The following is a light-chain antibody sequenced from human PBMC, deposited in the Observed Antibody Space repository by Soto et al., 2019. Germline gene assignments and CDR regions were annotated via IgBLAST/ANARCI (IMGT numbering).Light chain of an antibody. Sequence: QAVVTQEPSLTVSPGGTVTLTCGSSTGAVTNGHYPYWFQQEPGQAPRTLIYDTTNRHSWTPARFSGSLLGGKAALTLSGAQPEDEAEYYCQVWDSSSDHYVFGTGTKGTVL. V-gene: IGLV7-46*01. CDR3: QVWDSSSDHYV. J-gene: IGLJ1*01. CDR2: DTT. CDR1: TGAVTNGHY.